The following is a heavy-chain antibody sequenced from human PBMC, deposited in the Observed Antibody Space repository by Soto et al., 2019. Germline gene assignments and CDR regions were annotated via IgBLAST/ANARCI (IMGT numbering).Heavy chain of an antibody. J-gene: IGHJ6*02. CDR1: GFTFSSYS. V-gene: IGHV3-21*01. CDR2: ISSSSSYI. CDR3: AREGEYLWFGELSLTVGGYYYYYGMDV. Sequence: EVQLVESGGGLVKPGGSLRLSCAASGFTFSSYSMNWVRQAPGKGLEWVSSISSSSSYIYYADSVKGRFTISRDNAKNSLYLQMNSLRAEDTAVYYCAREGEYLWFGELSLTVGGYYYYYGMDVWGQGTTVTVSS. D-gene: IGHD3-10*01.